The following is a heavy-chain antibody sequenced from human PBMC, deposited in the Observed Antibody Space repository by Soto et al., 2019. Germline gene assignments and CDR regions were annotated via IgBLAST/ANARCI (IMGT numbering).Heavy chain of an antibody. V-gene: IGHV1-18*01. J-gene: IGHJ6*02. CDR1: GYTFTSYG. Sequence: QVQLVQSGAEVKKPGASVKVSCKASGYTFTSYGIIWVRQAPGQGLEWMGWINGYNGNTKHAQKLQGRVTMSTDTSTSTAYMELRSLRSDDSAVYYCARMGDVPYYYYGMDVWGQGTTVTVSS. D-gene: IGHD3-16*01. CDR2: INGYNGNT. CDR3: ARMGDVPYYYYGMDV.